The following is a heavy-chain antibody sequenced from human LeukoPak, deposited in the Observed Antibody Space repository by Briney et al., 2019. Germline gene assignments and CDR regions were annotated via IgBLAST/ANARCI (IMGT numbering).Heavy chain of an antibody. CDR2: IIPIFGTA. CDR3: ASLVSSSSGDY. J-gene: IGHJ4*02. D-gene: IGHD6-6*01. CDR1: GGTFCSYA. Sequence: ASVKVSCKASGGTFCSYAISWVRQAPGQGLEWMGGIIPIFGTADYAQKFQGRVTITTDESTSTAYMELSSLRSEDTAVYYCASLVSSSSGDYWGQGTLVTVSS. V-gene: IGHV1-69*05.